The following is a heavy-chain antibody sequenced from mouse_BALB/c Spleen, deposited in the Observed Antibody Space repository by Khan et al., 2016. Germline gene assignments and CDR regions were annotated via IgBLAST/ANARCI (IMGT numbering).Heavy chain of an antibody. CDR2: IWGDGST. D-gene: IGHD2-3*01. J-gene: IGHJ3*01. V-gene: IGHV2-3*01. CDR1: GFSLTSYG. Sequence: QVQLKESGPGLVAPSQSLSITCTVSGFSLTSYGVTWVRQPPGKGLEWLGVIWGDGSTNYHSALISRLSISKDTFKSQVFLKLNGRQTDDTATYYCAKTGNGYFPAWFAYWGQGTLVTVSA. CDR3: AKTGNGYFPAWFAY.